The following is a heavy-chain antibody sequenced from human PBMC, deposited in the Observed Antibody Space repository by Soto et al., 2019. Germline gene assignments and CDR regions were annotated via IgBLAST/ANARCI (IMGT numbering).Heavy chain of an antibody. J-gene: IGHJ6*03. Sequence: ASVKVSCKASGYTFTGYYMHWVRQAPGQGLEWMGWINPNSGGTNYAQKFQGWVTMTRDTSISTAYMELSRLRSDDTAVYYCARGASYYDFWSGYYSSYYYMDVWGKGTTVTVSS. CDR2: INPNSGGT. CDR3: ARGASYYDFWSGYYSSYYYMDV. D-gene: IGHD3-3*01. V-gene: IGHV1-2*04. CDR1: GYTFTGYY.